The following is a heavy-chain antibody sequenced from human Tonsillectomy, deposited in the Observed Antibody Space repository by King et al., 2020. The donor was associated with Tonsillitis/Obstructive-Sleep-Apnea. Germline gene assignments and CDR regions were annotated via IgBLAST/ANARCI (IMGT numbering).Heavy chain of an antibody. CDR2: IYYSGCT. CDR3: ARDRSSWYWSGGWFDP. D-gene: IGHD6-13*01. V-gene: IGHV4-59*01. J-gene: IGHJ5*02. Sequence: QLQESGPGLVKPSETLSLTCTVSGGSISSYYWSWIRQPPGKGLEWIGYIYYSGCTNYNPSLKSRVTISVDTSKNQFSLKLSSVTAADTAVYYCARDRSSWYWSGGWFDPWGQGTLVTVSS. CDR1: GGSISSYY.